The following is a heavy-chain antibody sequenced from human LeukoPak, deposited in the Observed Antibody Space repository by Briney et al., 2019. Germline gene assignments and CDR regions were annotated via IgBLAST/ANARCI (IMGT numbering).Heavy chain of an antibody. V-gene: IGHV4-34*01. CDR2: INHSGST. CDR3: ARGVGDYSNPEVYYYYGMDV. CDR1: GGSFSGYY. Sequence: SEILSLTCAVYGGSFSGYYWSWIRQPPGKGLEWIGEINHSGSTNYNPSLKSRVTISVDTSKNQFSLKLSSVTAADTAVYYCARGVGDYSNPEVYYYYGMDVWGQGTTVTVSS. D-gene: IGHD4-11*01. J-gene: IGHJ6*02.